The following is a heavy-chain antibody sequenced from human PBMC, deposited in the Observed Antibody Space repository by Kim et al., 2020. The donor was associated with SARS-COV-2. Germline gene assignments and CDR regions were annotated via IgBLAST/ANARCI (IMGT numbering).Heavy chain of an antibody. CDR3: ALDWSYGDYG. D-gene: IGHD4-17*01. J-gene: IGHJ4*02. Sequence: TANYAQKFQGRVTITADESTSTAYMELGSLRSEDTAVYYCALDWSYGDYGWGQGTLVTVSS. CDR2: TA. V-gene: IGHV1-69*01.